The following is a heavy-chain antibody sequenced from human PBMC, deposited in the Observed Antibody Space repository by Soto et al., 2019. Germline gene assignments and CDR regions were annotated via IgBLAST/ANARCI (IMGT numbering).Heavy chain of an antibody. Sequence: ASVKVSCKASGGTFSSYAISWVRQAPGQGLEWMGGIIPIFGTANYAQKFQGRVTITADESTSTAYMELSSLRSEDTAVYYCARLGRDGYNFRFPYWGQGTQVTVS. CDR3: ARLGRDGYNFRFPY. D-gene: IGHD5-12*01. V-gene: IGHV1-69*13. J-gene: IGHJ4*02. CDR1: GGTFSSYA. CDR2: IIPIFGTA.